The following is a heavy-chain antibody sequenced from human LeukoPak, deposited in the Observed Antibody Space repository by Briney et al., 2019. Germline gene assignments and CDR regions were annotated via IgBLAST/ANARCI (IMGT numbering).Heavy chain of an antibody. D-gene: IGHD6-19*01. CDR2: IYYNGST. J-gene: IGHJ3*01. CDR1: GDSMNINS. CDR3: ARDLRNTSGSRRGAFDV. Sequence: SETLSLTCTVSGDSMNINSWSWIRQPPGKGLEWIGYIYYNGSTNYNPSPKSRVTISVDTSKSQFSLKLNSVTAADTAVYFCARDLRNTSGSRRGAFDVWGQGTMVTVSS. V-gene: IGHV4-59*01.